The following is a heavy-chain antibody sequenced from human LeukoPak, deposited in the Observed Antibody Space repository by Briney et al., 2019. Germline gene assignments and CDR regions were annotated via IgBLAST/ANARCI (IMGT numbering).Heavy chain of an antibody. CDR3: AREVAAAGTGYSSPSWFDP. V-gene: IGHV4-59*01. CDR1: GGSISSYY. J-gene: IGHJ5*02. CDR2: IYYSGST. Sequence: SETLSLTCTVSGGSISSYYWSWIRQPPGKGLEWIGYIYYSGSTNYNPSLKSRVTISVDTSKNQFSLKLSSVTAADTAVYYCAREVAAAGTGYSSPSWFDPWGQGTLVTVSS. D-gene: IGHD6-13*01.